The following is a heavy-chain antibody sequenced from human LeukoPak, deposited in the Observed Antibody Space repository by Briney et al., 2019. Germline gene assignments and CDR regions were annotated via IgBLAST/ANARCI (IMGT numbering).Heavy chain of an antibody. CDR3: ARAHGAVAGTGAFDI. CDR1: GYTSTSYG. Sequence: GASVKVSCKASGYTSTSYGISWVRQAPGQGLEWMGRISAYNGNTNYAQKLQGRVTMTTDTSTSTAYMELRSLRSDDTAVYYCARAHGAVAGTGAFDIWGQGTMVTVSS. CDR2: ISAYNGNT. D-gene: IGHD6-19*01. V-gene: IGHV1-18*01. J-gene: IGHJ3*02.